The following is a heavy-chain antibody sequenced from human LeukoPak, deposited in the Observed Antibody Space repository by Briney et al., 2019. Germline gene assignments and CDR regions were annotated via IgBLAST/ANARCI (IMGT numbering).Heavy chain of an antibody. J-gene: IGHJ6*03. CDR3: ARAKRIPAAPPSSNYYYYYMDV. CDR1: GGTFSSYA. V-gene: IGHV1-69*04. Sequence: GASVKVSCKASGGTFSSYAISWVRQAPGQGLEWMGRIIPIPGIANYAQKFQGRVTITADKSTSTAYMELSSLRSEDTAVYYCARAKRIPAAPPSSNYYYYYMDVWGKGTTVTVSS. D-gene: IGHD6-13*01. CDR2: IIPIPGIA.